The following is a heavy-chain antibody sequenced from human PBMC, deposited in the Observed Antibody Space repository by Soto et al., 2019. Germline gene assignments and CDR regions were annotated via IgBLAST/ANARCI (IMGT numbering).Heavy chain of an antibody. V-gene: IGHV3-7*03. CDR2: IKQDGSEK. CDR1: GFTFSSYW. D-gene: IGHD3-3*01. J-gene: IGHJ5*02. CDR3: ARERGDYDFWSGISQGWFDP. Sequence: PGGSLRLSCAASGFTFSSYWMSWVRQAPGKGLEGVANIKQDGSEKYYVDSVKGRFTISKDNAKNSLYLQMNSLRAEDTAVYYCARERGDYDFWSGISQGWFDPWGQGTLVTVSS.